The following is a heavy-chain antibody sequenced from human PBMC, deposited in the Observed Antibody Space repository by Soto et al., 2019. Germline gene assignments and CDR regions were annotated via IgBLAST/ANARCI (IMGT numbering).Heavy chain of an antibody. Sequence: QVTLKESGPVLVKPTETLPLTCTVSGFSLSDADVGVAWIRQPPGKALEWLAHILSNDEEVFSSSQRTTLTSSKNTSRSQVVLTMSKMEPVDTATYYCARIRGYCSGGSCYFYYLAMDVWGQVTTVTV. V-gene: IGHV2-26*01. J-gene: IGHJ6*02. CDR1: GFSLSDADVG. D-gene: IGHD2-15*01. CDR3: ARIRGYCSGGSCYFYYLAMDV. CDR2: ILSNDEE.